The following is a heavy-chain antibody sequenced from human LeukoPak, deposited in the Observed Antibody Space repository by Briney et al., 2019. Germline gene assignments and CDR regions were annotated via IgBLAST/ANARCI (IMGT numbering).Heavy chain of an antibody. CDR1: GYTFTGYY. J-gene: IGHJ5*02. Sequence: ASVKVSCKASGYTFTGYYMHWGRQAPGQGLEWMGRINPNSGGTNYAQKFQGRVTMTRDTSISTAYMELSRLRSDDTAVYYCASTGYSSGWYNWFDPWGQGTLVTVSS. D-gene: IGHD6-19*01. CDR2: INPNSGGT. CDR3: ASTGYSSGWYNWFDP. V-gene: IGHV1-2*06.